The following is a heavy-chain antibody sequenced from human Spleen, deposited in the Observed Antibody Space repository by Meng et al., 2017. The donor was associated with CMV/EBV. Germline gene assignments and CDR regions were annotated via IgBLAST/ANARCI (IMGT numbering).Heavy chain of an antibody. D-gene: IGHD3-3*01. CDR1: GFTFKNYD. J-gene: IGHJ3*02. CDR3: AKFLSLEPDDAFDI. Sequence: GESLKISCAASGFTFKNYDIHWVRQAPGKGLEWVALIRSDGNEKYHADSVKGRFTISRDNFKNTLYLQMKSLRGEDTAVYYCAKFLSLEPDDAFDIWGQGAVVTV. V-gene: IGHV3-30*02. CDR2: IRSDGNEK.